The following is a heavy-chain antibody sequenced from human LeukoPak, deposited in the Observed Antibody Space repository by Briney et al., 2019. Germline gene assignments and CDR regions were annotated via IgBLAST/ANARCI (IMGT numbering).Heavy chain of an antibody. Sequence: SETLSLTCTVSGGSISSYYWSWIRQPPGKGLEWIEYIYYSGSTNYNPSLKSRVTISVDTSRNQFSLKLSSVTAADTAVYYCARFYGSGSYYNSYYYYYGMDVWGQGTTVTVSS. D-gene: IGHD3-10*01. CDR2: IYYSGST. CDR3: ARFYGSGSYYNSYYYYYGMDV. V-gene: IGHV4-59*08. J-gene: IGHJ6*02. CDR1: GGSISSYY.